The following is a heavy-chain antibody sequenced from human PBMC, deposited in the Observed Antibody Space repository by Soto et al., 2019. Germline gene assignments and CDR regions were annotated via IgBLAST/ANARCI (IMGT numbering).Heavy chain of an antibody. J-gene: IGHJ6*02. V-gene: IGHV3-15*07. Sequence: PGGSLRVSCAASGFTFSNSWMNWVRQAPGKGLEWVGRIKSKTDGGTTDYAAPVKGRFTISRDDSKNTLYLQMNSLKTEDTAVYYCTTDSSYHVIAATVPSVYVWGQETTLTVSS. CDR1: GFTFSNSW. CDR3: TTDSSYHVIAATVPSVYV. CDR2: IKSKTDGGTT. D-gene: IGHD6-13*01.